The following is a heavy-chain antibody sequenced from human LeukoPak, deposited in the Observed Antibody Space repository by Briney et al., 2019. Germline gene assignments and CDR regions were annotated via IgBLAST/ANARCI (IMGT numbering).Heavy chain of an antibody. CDR3: ARGRYDFWSGAHSYYYMDV. Sequence: PSETLSLTCTVSGGSISSYYWSWIRQPPGKGLEWIGYIYYSGSTNYNPSLKSRVTISVDTSKNQFSLKLSSVTAADTAVYYCARGRYDFWSGAHSYYYMDVWGKGTTVTVSS. CDR2: IYYSGST. D-gene: IGHD3-3*01. J-gene: IGHJ6*03. CDR1: GGSISSYY. V-gene: IGHV4-59*01.